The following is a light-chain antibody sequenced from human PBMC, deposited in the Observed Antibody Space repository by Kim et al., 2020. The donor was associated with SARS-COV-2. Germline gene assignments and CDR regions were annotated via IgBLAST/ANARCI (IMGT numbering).Light chain of an antibody. CDR2: RVS. Sequence: EVVLTQSPLSLPVTLGQPASISCRSSQSLVNSDGNTYLNWFQQRPGQSPRRLIYRVSNRDSGVPDRFSGSGSGTDFTLDISRVEAEDVGVYYCMQTTYWPPFTLDQGTKLEI. CDR3: MQTTYWPPFT. CDR1: QSLVNSDGNTY. J-gene: IGKJ2*01. V-gene: IGKV2-30*01.